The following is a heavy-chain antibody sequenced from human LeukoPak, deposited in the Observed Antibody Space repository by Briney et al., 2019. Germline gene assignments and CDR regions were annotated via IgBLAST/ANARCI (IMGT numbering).Heavy chain of an antibody. CDR1: GFTFSRHG. J-gene: IGHJ2*01. V-gene: IGHV3-30*03. D-gene: IGHD3-16*01. CDR3: AREAAWGNWYFDL. CDR2: IGDTGRAR. Sequence: GGSLRLSCAASGFTFSRHGMHWVRQAPGKGLEWVAVIGDTGRARYYADSVKGRFTTSRDNSQNTLYLEMNSLRYDDAALYYCAREAAWGNWYFDLWGRGTLVTVSS.